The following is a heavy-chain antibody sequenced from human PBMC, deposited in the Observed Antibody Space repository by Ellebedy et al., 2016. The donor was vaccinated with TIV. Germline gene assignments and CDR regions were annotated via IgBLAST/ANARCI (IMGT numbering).Heavy chain of an antibody. CDR2: ISSSGGSA. CDR3: ATRTTAGSGGH. CDR1: GFTFRSYS. D-gene: IGHD6-13*01. V-gene: IGHV3-23*01. J-gene: IGHJ4*02. Sequence: PGGSLRLSCAASGFTFRSYSMNRVRQAPGKGLEWVSLISSSGGSAYYADSVKGRFTISRDNSKNTLYLQMNSLRAEDTAVYYCATRTTAGSGGHWGQGTLVTVSS.